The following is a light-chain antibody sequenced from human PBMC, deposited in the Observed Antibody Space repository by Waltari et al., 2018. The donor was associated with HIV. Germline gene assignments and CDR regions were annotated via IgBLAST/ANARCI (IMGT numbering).Light chain of an antibody. J-gene: IGKJ1*01. CDR2: DAS. V-gene: IGKV1-33*01. CDR1: QDISNY. CDR3: QQYDNLPRT. Sequence: DIQMNQSPSSLSASVGDRVTITCQASQDISNYLNWYQQKPGKAPKLLIYDASSLETGVPSRFSGIGSGTDFTFAISSLQPEDLATYDCQQYDNLPRTFGQGTKVEIK.